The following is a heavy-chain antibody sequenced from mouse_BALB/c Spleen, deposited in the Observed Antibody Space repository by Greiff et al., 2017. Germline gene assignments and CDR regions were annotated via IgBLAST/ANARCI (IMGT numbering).Heavy chain of an antibody. Sequence: VQVVESGAELVRPGTSVKVSCKASGYAFTNYLIEWVKQRPGQGLEWIGVINPGSGGTNYNEKFKGKAKLTADKSSSTAYMQLSSLTSDDSAVYFCARSGDYWYFDVWGAGTTVTVSS. CDR2: INPGSGGT. D-gene: IGHD3-1*01. J-gene: IGHJ1*01. CDR1: GYAFTNYL. V-gene: IGHV1-54*01. CDR3: ARSGDYWYFDV.